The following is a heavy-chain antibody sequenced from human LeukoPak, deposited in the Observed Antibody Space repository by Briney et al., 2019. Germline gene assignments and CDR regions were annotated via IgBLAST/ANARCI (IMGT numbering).Heavy chain of an antibody. CDR3: ARNYYDSSGYYPYFFDY. D-gene: IGHD3-22*01. CDR2: IYRSGSS. J-gene: IGHJ4*02. CDR1: GGSISEYY. Sequence: SETLSLTCTVSGGSISEYYWSWIRQPPGKGLEYIGFIYRSGSSNYNPSLKSRVTMSVDTSKNQFSLKLSSVTAADTAVYYCARNYYDSSGYYPYFFDYWGQGTLVTVSS. V-gene: IGHV4-59*08.